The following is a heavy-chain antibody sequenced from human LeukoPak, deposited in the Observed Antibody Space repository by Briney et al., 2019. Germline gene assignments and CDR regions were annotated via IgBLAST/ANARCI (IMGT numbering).Heavy chain of an antibody. J-gene: IGHJ4*02. CDR3: AGSITIFGVDIIDNPFDY. CDR1: GGSVSSYY. V-gene: IGHV4-4*07. Sequence: SETLSLTCTVSGGSVSSYYWSWIRQPAGKGLEWIGRIYTSGSTNYNPSLKSRVTMSVDTSKNQFSLKLSSVAAADTAVYYCAGSITIFGVDIIDNPFDYWGQGTLVTVSS. D-gene: IGHD3-3*01. CDR2: IYTSGST.